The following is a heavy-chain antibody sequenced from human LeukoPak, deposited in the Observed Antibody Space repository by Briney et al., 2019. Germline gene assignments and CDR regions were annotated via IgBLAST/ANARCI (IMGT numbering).Heavy chain of an antibody. J-gene: IGHJ5*02. CDR1: GYPFSAYY. D-gene: IGHD5-24*01. Sequence: GASVKVSCKDSGYPFSAYYIHWVRQAPGQGLEWMGRINPNGGGANYAQKFQGRVTMTRDTSISIAYMELSRLKSDDTAVYYCARVQDGNNLDHFDPWGQGTLVTVSS. CDR3: ARVQDGNNLDHFDP. CDR2: INPNGGGA. V-gene: IGHV1-2*06.